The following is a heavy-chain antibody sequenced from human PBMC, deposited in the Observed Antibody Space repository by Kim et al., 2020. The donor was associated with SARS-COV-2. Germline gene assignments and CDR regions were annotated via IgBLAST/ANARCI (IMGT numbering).Heavy chain of an antibody. J-gene: IGHJ4*02. CDR3: ARGPNIAAAGTFYFDY. D-gene: IGHD6-13*01. Sequence: SVKGRFTISRDNAKSSLYLQMNSLRAEDTAVYYCARGPNIAAAGTFYFDYWGQGTLVTVSS. V-gene: IGHV3-21*01.